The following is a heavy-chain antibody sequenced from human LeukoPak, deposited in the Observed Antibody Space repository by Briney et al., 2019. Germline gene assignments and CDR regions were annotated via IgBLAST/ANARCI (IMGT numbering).Heavy chain of an antibody. CDR3: AREGYCSSTSCYTGLGY. J-gene: IGHJ4*02. CDR1: GYTFTSYD. D-gene: IGHD2-2*02. CDR2: MNPNSGNT. Sequence: ASVKVSCKASGYTFTSYDINWVRQATGQGLEWMGWMNPNSGNTGYAQKFQGRVTMTRNTSISTAYMELSSLRSEDTAVYYCAREGYCSSTSCYTGLGYWGQGTLVTVSS. V-gene: IGHV1-8*01.